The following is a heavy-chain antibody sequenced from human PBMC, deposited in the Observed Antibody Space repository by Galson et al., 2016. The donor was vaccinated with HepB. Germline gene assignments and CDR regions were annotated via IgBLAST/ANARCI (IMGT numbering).Heavy chain of an antibody. CDR3: ARDRSSGSGSFGY. V-gene: IGHV4-31*03. D-gene: IGHD3-10*01. J-gene: IGHJ4*02. CDR1: GGSISSGVYY. Sequence: TLSLTCTFSGGSISSGVYYWSWIRQHPGKGLEWIGYIYYTGSTDCNPSLKSRVTISVDTSKNQFSLKLSSVTAADTAVYFCARDRSSGSGSFGYWGQGTLVTVSS. CDR2: IYYTGST.